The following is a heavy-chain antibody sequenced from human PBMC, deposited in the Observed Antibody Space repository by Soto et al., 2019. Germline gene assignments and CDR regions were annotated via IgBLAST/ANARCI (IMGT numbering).Heavy chain of an antibody. J-gene: IGHJ4*02. V-gene: IGHV3-30*18. Sequence: GGSLRLSCEASGFTFGNYAMTWVRQGPGKGLEWVAVISYDGSNKYYADSVKGRFTISRDNSKNTLYLQMNSLRAEDTAVYYCAKWGMTTETGSFDYWGQGTLVTVSS. CDR3: AKWGMTTETGSFDY. CDR2: ISYDGSNK. D-gene: IGHD4-4*01. CDR1: GFTFGNYA.